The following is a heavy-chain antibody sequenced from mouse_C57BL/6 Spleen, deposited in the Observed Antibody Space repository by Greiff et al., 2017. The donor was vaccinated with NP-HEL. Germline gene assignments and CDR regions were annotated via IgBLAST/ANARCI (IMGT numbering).Heavy chain of an antibody. CDR2: IYPGSGST. Sequence: VKLQQPGAELVKPGASVKMSCKASGYTFTSYWITWVKQRPGQGLEWIGDIYPGSGSTNYNEKFKSKATLTVDTSSSTAYMQLSSLTSEDSAVYYCAGLITTVVASGGYWGQGTTLTVSS. CDR3: AGLITTVVASGGY. J-gene: IGHJ2*01. CDR1: GYTFTSYW. V-gene: IGHV1-55*01. D-gene: IGHD1-1*01.